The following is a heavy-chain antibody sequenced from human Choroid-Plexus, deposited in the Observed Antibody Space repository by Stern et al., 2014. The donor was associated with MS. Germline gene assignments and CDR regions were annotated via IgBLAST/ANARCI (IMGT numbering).Heavy chain of an antibody. J-gene: IGHJ5*02. CDR1: GFTFGSCA. CDR2: VSYDGSNK. CDR3: AKDRQYLTYFFDX. V-gene: IGHV3-30*18. D-gene: IGHD2/OR15-2a*01. Sequence: VQLVESGGGVVQPGRPLRLSCVASGFTFGSCAMHWVPQAQGKGLEWVAGVSYDGSNKYYADSVKGRFTISRDNSQNTLYMQMSSLRPEDTAVYYCAKDRQYLTYFFDXXXQGSLVTVSS.